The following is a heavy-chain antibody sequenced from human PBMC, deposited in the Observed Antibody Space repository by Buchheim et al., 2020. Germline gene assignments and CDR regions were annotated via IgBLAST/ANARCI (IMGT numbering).Heavy chain of an antibody. CDR2: IDPSDSYT. J-gene: IGHJ6*03. V-gene: IGHV5-10-1*01. CDR3: ARHYSSSSSYYYYYYYMDV. Sequence: EVQLVQSGAEVKKPGESLRISCKGSGYSFTSYWISWVRQMPGKGLEWLGRIDPSDSYTNYSPSFQGHVTISADKSISTAYLQWSSLKASDTAMYYCARHYSSSSSYYYYYYYMDVWGKGTT. CDR1: GYSFTSYW. D-gene: IGHD6-6*01.